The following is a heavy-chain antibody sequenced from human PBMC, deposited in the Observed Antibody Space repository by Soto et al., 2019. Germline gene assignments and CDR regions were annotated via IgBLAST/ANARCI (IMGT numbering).Heavy chain of an antibody. Sequence: SETLSLTCTVSGGSISSGDYYWSWIRQPPGKGLEWIGYIYYSGSTYYNPSLKSRVTISVDTSKNQFSLKLSSVTAADTAVYYCARGSRDFWSGYPDPWGQGTLVTVSS. V-gene: IGHV4-30-4*01. CDR1: GGSISSGDYY. J-gene: IGHJ5*02. D-gene: IGHD3-3*01. CDR2: IYYSGST. CDR3: ARGSRDFWSGYPDP.